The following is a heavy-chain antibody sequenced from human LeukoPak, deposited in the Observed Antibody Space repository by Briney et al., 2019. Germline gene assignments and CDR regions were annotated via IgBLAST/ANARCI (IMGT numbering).Heavy chain of an antibody. CDR1: GFTFSTYA. CDR3: AKTDGVAAADY. V-gene: IGHV3-23*01. J-gene: IGHJ4*02. Sequence: GGSLRLSCAASGFTFSTYAMSWVRQAPGKGLEWISGISSGGDGRNYAGSVKGRFTTSRDNSKNTLYLQMNSLRAEDTATFYCAKTDGVAAADYWGQGTLVTVSS. D-gene: IGHD6-13*01. CDR2: ISSGGDGR.